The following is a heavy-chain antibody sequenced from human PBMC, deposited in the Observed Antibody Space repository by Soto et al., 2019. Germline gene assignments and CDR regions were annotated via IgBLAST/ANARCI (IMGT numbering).Heavy chain of an antibody. CDR3: SRWRVGVFEPLDH. V-gene: IGHV3-74*01. CDR2: INNDGKNI. D-gene: IGHD2-8*01. CDR1: GFTFSSYW. J-gene: IGHJ4*02. Sequence: EVQLVESGGGLAQPGGSLRLSCAASGFTFSSYWIHWVRQAPGKGLVWVSRINNDGKNINYADSVKGRFTISRDNAKNPVYVQMNGLRVEDTAVYYCSRWRVGVFEPLDHGGQGTLVTVSS.